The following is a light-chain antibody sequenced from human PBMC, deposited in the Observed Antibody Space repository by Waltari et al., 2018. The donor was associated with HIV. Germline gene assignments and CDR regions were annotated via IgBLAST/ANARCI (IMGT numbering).Light chain of an antibody. Sequence: DIVMTQSPDYLAVSLGETATINCKSSQSVLYSSDNKNYLAWSQQKPGQPPKLLIYWASTRESGVPDRFSGSGSGTDFTLTISSLQAEDVAVYYCHQYYSAPWTFGQGTKVEI. J-gene: IGKJ1*01. CDR1: QSVLYSSDNKNY. CDR2: WAS. V-gene: IGKV4-1*01. CDR3: HQYYSAPWT.